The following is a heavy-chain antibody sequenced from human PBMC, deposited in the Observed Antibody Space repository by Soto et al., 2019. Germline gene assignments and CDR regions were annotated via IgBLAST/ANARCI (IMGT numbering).Heavy chain of an antibody. CDR2: VFYTGFT. Sequence: PSETLSLTCAVSGGSISGSYYYWGWLRQSPGRGPEWIGSVFYTGFTSYNPSLESRVSVSVDTSKNQSSLKVSAVTAADTAVYYCASSQKGYNWNYFDHWGKGALVTVSS. CDR3: ASSQKGYNWNYFDH. V-gene: IGHV4-39*01. D-gene: IGHD1-20*01. J-gene: IGHJ4*02. CDR1: GGSISGSYYY.